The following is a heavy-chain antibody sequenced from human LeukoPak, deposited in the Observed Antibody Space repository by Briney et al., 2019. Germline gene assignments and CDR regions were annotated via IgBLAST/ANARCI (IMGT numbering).Heavy chain of an antibody. CDR3: VRDGDAYNFDW. D-gene: IGHD5-24*01. CDR2: IKGDGTYK. V-gene: IGHV3-74*01. CDR1: GFTFSPSW. J-gene: IGHJ4*02. Sequence: GGSLRLSCAGAGFTFSPSWMHWVRQGPGKGLEWVSRIKGDGTYKNYADSVRGRFTISRDNAKNTLSLQMNSLRAEDTAVYFCVRDGDAYNFDWWGQGALVTVSS.